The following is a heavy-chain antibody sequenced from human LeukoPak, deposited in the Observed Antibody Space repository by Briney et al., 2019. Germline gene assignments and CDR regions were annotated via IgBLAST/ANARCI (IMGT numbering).Heavy chain of an antibody. V-gene: IGHV4-59*01. J-gene: IGHJ6*03. CDR1: GYSISSYY. CDR2: IYYSGST. Sequence: PSETLSLTCTVSGYSISSYYWSWIRQPPGKGLEWIGYIYYSGSTNYNPSLKSRVTISVDTSKNQFSLKLSSVTAADTAVYYCAFGTWARGGYMDVWGKGTTVTVSS. CDR3: AFGTWARGGYMDV. D-gene: IGHD1-1*01.